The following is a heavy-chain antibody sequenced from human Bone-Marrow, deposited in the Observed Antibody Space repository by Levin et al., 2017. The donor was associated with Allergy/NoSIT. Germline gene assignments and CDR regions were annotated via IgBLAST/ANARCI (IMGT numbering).Heavy chain of an antibody. Sequence: PGGSLRLSCAVSGFTFSDHYMDWVRQAPGKGLEWVARSKNKGQRYTTEYAASVEGRFTISRDDSKNSFSLQLNSLRIEATAVYCCVSWFSGRAAGWGRGTLVTVSS. D-gene: IGHD3-10*01. CDR2: SKNKGQRYTT. CDR1: GFTFSDHY. V-gene: IGHV3-72*01. CDR3: VSWFSGRAAG. J-gene: IGHJ4*02.